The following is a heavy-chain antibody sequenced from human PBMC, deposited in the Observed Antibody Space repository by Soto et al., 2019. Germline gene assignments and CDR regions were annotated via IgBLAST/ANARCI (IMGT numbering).Heavy chain of an antibody. CDR2: IVVGSGNT. D-gene: IGHD2-21*02. Sequence: SVKVSCKASGFTFTSSAVQWVRQARGQRLEWIGWIVVGSGNTNYAQKFQERVTITRDMSTSTAYMELSSLRSEDTAVYYCAAELCGGDCSSRPADYWGQGTLVTVSS. CDR1: GFTFTSSA. J-gene: IGHJ4*02. V-gene: IGHV1-58*01. CDR3: AAELCGGDCSSRPADY.